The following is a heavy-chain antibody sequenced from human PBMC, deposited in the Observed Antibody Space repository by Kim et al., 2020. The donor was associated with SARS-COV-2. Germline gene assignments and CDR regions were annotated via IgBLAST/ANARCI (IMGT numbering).Heavy chain of an antibody. D-gene: IGHD3-22*01. V-gene: IGHV3-49*04. CDR2: IRSKAYGGTT. CDR3: TRSGLNYYDRE. CDR1: GFTFGDYA. J-gene: IGHJ4*02. Sequence: GGSLRLSCTASGFTFGDYAMSWVRQAPGKGLEWVGFIRSKAYGGTTEYAASVKGRFTISRDDSKSIAYLQMNSLKTEDTAVYYCTRSGLNYYDREWGQGTLVTVSS.